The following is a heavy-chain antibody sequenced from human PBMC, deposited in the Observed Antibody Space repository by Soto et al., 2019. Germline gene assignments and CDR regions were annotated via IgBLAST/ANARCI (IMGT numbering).Heavy chain of an antibody. CDR3: ARAAERSLFDY. Sequence: PGGSLRLSCAASGFTFSSYEMNWVRQAPGKGLEWVSYISSSGSTIYYADSVKGRFTISRDNAKNSLYLQMNSLRAEDTAVYYCARAAERSLFDYWGQGTLVTVSS. J-gene: IGHJ4*02. D-gene: IGHD1-1*01. V-gene: IGHV3-48*03. CDR1: GFTFSSYE. CDR2: ISSSGSTI.